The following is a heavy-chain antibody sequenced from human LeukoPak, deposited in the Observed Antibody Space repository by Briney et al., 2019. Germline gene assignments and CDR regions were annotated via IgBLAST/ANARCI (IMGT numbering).Heavy chain of an antibody. CDR1: GFTFSSYA. CDR2: ISGSGGST. J-gene: IGHJ4*02. V-gene: IGHV3-23*01. Sequence: PGGSLRLSCAAYGFTFSSYAMSWVRQAPGKGLEWVSAISGSGGSTYYADSVKGRFTISRDNSKNTLYLQMNSLRAEDTAVYYCAKPRYYDFWSGYPYYFDYWGQGTLVTVSS. D-gene: IGHD3-3*01. CDR3: AKPRYYDFWSGYPYYFDY.